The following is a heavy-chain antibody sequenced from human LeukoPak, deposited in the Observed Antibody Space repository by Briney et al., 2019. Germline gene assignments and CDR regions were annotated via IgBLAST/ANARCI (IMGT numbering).Heavy chain of an antibody. J-gene: IGHJ6*03. D-gene: IGHD2/OR15-2a*01. CDR1: GISFTSIY. V-gene: IGHV1-2*02. CDR2: INARSGDT. CDR3: ATDHCHASPPYFHYYMKV. Sequence: ASVKVSCEASGISFTSIYVHWVRQAPGQGLEWMGWINARSGDTKYAENFQGRVTMTRDTSLHTVYLELSSLTSDDTATYYCATDHCHASPPYFHYYMKVWGKGTTVAVSS.